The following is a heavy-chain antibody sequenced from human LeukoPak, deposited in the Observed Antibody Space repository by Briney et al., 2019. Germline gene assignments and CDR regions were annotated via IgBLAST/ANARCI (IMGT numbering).Heavy chain of an antibody. CDR2: IIPIFGTA. J-gene: IGHJ5*02. D-gene: IGHD6-6*01. Sequence: ASVKVSCKASGGTFSSYAISWARQAPGQGLEWMGGIIPIFGTANYAQKFQGRVTITTDESTSTAYMELSSLRSEDTAVYYCARDRDIAARWFDPWGQGTLVTVSS. V-gene: IGHV1-69*05. CDR3: ARDRDIAARWFDP. CDR1: GGTFSSYA.